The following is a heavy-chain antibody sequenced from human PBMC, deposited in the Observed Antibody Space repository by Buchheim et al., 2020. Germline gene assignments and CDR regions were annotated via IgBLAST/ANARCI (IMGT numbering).Heavy chain of an antibody. D-gene: IGHD3-22*01. CDR3: VREDDSSGSFDY. Sequence: QVQLQESGPGLVKPSQTLSLTCAVSGGSIISGANYWSWIRQHPGKGLEWIGYIYYSGSTFFNPSLKSRVIMSIVISKHQFSLNLRSVTAADTAVYYCVREDDSSGSFDYWGQGTL. CDR1: GGSIISGANY. CDR2: IYYSGST. J-gene: IGHJ4*02. V-gene: IGHV4-31*11.